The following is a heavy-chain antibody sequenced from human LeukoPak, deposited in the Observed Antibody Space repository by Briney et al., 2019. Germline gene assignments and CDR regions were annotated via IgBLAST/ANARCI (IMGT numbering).Heavy chain of an antibody. J-gene: IGHJ4*02. D-gene: IGHD3-10*01. V-gene: IGHV1-18*01. CDR2: ISAYNGNT. CDR3: ARVHVSLWFGEVYYFDY. Sequence: ASVKVSCKASGYTFTSYGISWVRQAPGQGLEWMGWISAYNGNTNYAQKLQGRVTMTTDTSTSTAYMELRSLRSDDTAVYYCARVHVSLWFGEVYYFDYWGQGTLVTVSS. CDR1: GYTFTSYG.